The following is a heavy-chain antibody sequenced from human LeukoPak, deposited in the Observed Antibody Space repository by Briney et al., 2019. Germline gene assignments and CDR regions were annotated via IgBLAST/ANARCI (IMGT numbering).Heavy chain of an antibody. CDR1: GFTFSSYS. Sequence: GGSLRLSCAASGFTFSSYSMNWVRQAPGKGLEWVSAISGSGGSTYYADSVKGRFTISRDNSKNTLYLQMNSLRAEDTAVYYCAKDREDYFDYWGQGTLVTVSS. V-gene: IGHV3-23*01. D-gene: IGHD1-26*01. CDR3: AKDREDYFDY. J-gene: IGHJ4*02. CDR2: ISGSGGST.